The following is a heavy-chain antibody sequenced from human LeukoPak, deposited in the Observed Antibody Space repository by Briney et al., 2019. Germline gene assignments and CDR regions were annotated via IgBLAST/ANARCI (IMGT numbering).Heavy chain of an antibody. CDR1: GFTFSSYA. J-gene: IGHJ4*02. V-gene: IGHV3-23*01. CDR2: ISGSGGST. Sequence: GGSLRLSCAASGFTFSSYAMSWVRQAPGKGLEWVSAISGSGGSTYYADSVKGRFTISRDNSKNTLYLQMNSLSADDTAVYYCAKVAHYYGSGSYYEYYFDYWGQGALATVSS. D-gene: IGHD3-10*01. CDR3: AKVAHYYGSGSYYEYYFDY.